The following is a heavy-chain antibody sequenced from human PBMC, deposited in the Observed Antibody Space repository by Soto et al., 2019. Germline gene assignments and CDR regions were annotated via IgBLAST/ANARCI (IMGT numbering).Heavy chain of an antibody. V-gene: IGHV1-18*04. Sequence: ASVKVSCKASGYTFTSYGISWVRQAPGQGLEWMGWISAYNGNTNYAQKLQGRDTMTTDTAASTAYMELRSLRSDDTAVYYCARHRSGWYDVWGQGTLVTVSS. D-gene: IGHD6-19*01. CDR2: ISAYNGNT. CDR3: ARHRSGWYDV. CDR1: GYTFTSYG. J-gene: IGHJ4*02.